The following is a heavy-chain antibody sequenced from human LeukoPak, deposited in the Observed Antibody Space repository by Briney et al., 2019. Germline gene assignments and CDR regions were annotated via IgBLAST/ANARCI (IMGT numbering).Heavy chain of an antibody. CDR2: VAHKGPT. D-gene: IGHD1-14*01. CDR3: ARDPRPEFPNAFDI. J-gene: IGHJ3*02. V-gene: IGHV4-34*01. CDR1: GAALSEYY. Sequence: SETLSLTCAVYGAALSEYYWSWIRQSPGKGLEWIGEVAHKGPTVYSPTLNRKYNPSFKSRVTISVDTSKNQFSLKLSSVTAADTAVYYCARDPRPEFPNAFDIWGQGTMVTVSS.